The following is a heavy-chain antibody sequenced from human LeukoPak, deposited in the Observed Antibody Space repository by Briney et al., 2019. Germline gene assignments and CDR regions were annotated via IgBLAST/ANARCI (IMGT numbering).Heavy chain of an antibody. Sequence: GASVKVSCKASGYTFTSYYMHWVRQAPGQGLEWMGIINPSGGSTSYAQKFQGRVTMTRDTSTSTVYMELSSLRAEDTAVYYCAKCRGSRGGAFDIWGQGTMVTVSS. CDR3: AKCRGSRGGAFDI. CDR2: INPSGGST. J-gene: IGHJ3*02. D-gene: IGHD1-26*01. V-gene: IGHV1-46*01. CDR1: GYTFTSYY.